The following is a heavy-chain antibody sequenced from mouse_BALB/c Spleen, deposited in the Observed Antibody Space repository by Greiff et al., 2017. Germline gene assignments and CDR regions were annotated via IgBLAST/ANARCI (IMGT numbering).Heavy chain of an antibody. CDR1: GDSITSGY. J-gene: IGHJ2*01. CDR2: ISYSGST. V-gene: IGHV3-8*02. Sequence: EVKLMESGPSLVKPSQTLSLTCSVTGDSITSGYWNWIRKFPGNKLEYMGYISYSGSTYYNPSLKSRISITRDTSKNQYYLQLNSVTTEDTATYYCARYGDYRYDRYFDYWGQGTTLTVSS. D-gene: IGHD2-14*01. CDR3: ARYGDYRYDRYFDY.